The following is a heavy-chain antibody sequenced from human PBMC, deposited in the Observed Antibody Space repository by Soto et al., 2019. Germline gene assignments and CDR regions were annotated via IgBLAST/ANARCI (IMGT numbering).Heavy chain of an antibody. Sequence: QLQLQESGPGLVKPSETLSLTCTVSGGSISSSSYYWGWIRQPPGKGLEWIGSIYYSGSTYYNPSLRRRVTISVETSKIQFPLTRSSVTAAVTAVYYCARPELEGYCSGGSCGGYEYCGQGSLVTVSS. V-gene: IGHV4-39*01. J-gene: IGHJ4*02. CDR3: ARPELEGYCSGGSCGGYEY. CDR2: IYYSGST. D-gene: IGHD2-15*01. CDR1: GGSISSSSYY.